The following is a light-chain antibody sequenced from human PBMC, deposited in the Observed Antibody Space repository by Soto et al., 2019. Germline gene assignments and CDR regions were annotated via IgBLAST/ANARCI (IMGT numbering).Light chain of an antibody. Sequence: DIQMTQSPSAMSASVGDRVTITCRASQDISDCIAWFQQKPGEVPKRLIYAASSLESGVPSRFSGSGSGTEFTLTISSLQPEDFATYYCLQNNRYPWTFGQGTKVEIK. CDR1: QDISDC. CDR2: AAS. J-gene: IGKJ1*01. V-gene: IGKV1-17*03. CDR3: LQNNRYPWT.